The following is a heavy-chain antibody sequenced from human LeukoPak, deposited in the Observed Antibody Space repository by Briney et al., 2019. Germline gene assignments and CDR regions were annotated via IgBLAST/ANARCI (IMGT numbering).Heavy chain of an antibody. D-gene: IGHD1-14*01. CDR2: INPNSGGT. CDR3: ARGRGPEGLESFDI. Sequence: VASVKVSCKASGYTFTSYYMHWVRQAPGQGLEWMGWINPNSGGTNYAQKFQGRVTMTRDTSISTACMELSRLRSDDTAVYYCARGRGPEGLESFDIWGQGTMVTVSS. J-gene: IGHJ3*02. V-gene: IGHV1-2*02. CDR1: GYTFTSYY.